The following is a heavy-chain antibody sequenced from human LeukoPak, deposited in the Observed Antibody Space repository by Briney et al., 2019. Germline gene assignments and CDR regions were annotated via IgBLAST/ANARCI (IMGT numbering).Heavy chain of an antibody. D-gene: IGHD4-17*01. J-gene: IGHJ4*02. CDR2: ISGSGGST. Sequence: GGSLRISCAASGFTFSSYAMSWVRQAPGKGLEWVSAISGSGGSTYYADSVKGRFTISRDNSKNTLYLQMNSLRAEDTAVYYCAKVTTVVTGYFDYWGQGTLVTVSS. V-gene: IGHV3-23*01. CDR1: GFTFSSYA. CDR3: AKVTTVVTGYFDY.